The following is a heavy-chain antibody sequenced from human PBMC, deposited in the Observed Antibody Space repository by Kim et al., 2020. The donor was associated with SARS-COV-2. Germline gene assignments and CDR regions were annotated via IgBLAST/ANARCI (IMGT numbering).Heavy chain of an antibody. V-gene: IGHV3-30*04. CDR1: GFTFSSYA. Sequence: GGSLRLSCAASGFTFSSYAMHWVRQAPGKGLEWVAVISYDGSNKYYADSVKGRFTISRDNSKNTLYLQMNSLRAEDTAVYYCARGDRSSGTHGLGIDYWGQGTLVTVSS. CDR3: ARGDRSSGTHGLGIDY. CDR2: ISYDGSNK. D-gene: IGHD1-1*01. J-gene: IGHJ4*02.